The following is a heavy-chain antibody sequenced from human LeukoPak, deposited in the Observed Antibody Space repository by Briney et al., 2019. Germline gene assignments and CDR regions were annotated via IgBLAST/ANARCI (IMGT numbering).Heavy chain of an antibody. Sequence: SVKVSCTASGGTFSSYAISWVRQAPGQGLEWMGGIIPIFGTANYAQKLQGRVTMTTDTSTSTAYMELRSLRSDDTAVYYCARAPYYYDSSGYYYVAWFDPWGQGTLVTVSS. V-gene: IGHV1-69*05. J-gene: IGHJ5*02. CDR1: GGTFSSYA. CDR2: IIPIFGTA. CDR3: ARAPYYYDSSGYYYVAWFDP. D-gene: IGHD3-22*01.